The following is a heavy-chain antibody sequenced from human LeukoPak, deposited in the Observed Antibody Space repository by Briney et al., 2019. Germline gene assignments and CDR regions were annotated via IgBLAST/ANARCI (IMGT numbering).Heavy chain of an antibody. D-gene: IGHD5-18*01. CDR3: ARTTWIQLWFSNYGMDV. J-gene: IGHJ6*02. V-gene: IGHV4-59*12. CDR2: IYHSGST. CDR1: GGSISSYY. Sequence: SETLSLTCTVSGGSISSYYWSWIRQPPGKGLEWIGEIYHSGSTNYNPSLKSRVTISVDKSKNQFSLKLSSVTAADTAVYYCARTTWIQLWFSNYGMDVWGQGTTVTVSS.